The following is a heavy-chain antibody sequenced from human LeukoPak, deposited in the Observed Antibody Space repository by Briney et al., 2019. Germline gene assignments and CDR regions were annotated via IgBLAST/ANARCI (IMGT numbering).Heavy chain of an antibody. CDR1: TLTLNNYW. V-gene: IGHV3-7*05. D-gene: IGHD6-13*01. CDR3: ASRAGYTGSWSAFDY. CDR2: IKQGGSEK. Sequence: GGSLRLSCTASTLTLNNYWMSWVRQAPGKGLEWVANIKQGGSEKYHVDSVKGRFTISRDNAKNSPYLQMNSLRAEDTAVYYCASRAGYTGSWSAFDYWGQGTLVTVSS. J-gene: IGHJ4*02.